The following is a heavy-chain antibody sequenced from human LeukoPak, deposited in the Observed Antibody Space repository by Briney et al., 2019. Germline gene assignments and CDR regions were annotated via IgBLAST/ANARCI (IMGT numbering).Heavy chain of an antibody. J-gene: IGHJ6*03. CDR1: GFTVRSSY. CDR3: ANGRAGPSGYYYMDV. V-gene: IGHV3-53*01. Sequence: PGGSLGLSCAASGFTVRSSYMTWVRQAPGKGLEWVSVIYAGENTYYADSVKGRFTISRDNFQNILFLQMNSLRVEDTAVYYCANGRAGPSGYYYMDVWGKGTMVTVSS. CDR2: IYAGENT. D-gene: IGHD6-25*01.